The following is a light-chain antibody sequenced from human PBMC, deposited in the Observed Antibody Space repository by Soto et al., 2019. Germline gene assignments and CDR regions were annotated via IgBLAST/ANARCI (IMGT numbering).Light chain of an antibody. CDR3: QQRCLWPLT. CDR2: DAS. CDR1: QSVSSY. J-gene: IGKJ4*01. V-gene: IGKV3-11*01. Sequence: VLTQSPATLTLSPGERDTLSCRASQSVSSYLAWYQQKPDQAPRLLMFDASNRATGIPARFSGSGSGTDFTLTISSLEPEDFAVYYCQQRCLWPLTFGGGTKLEIK.